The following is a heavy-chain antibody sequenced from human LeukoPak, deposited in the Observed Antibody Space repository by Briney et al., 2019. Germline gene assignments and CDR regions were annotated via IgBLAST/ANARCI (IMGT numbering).Heavy chain of an antibody. Sequence: PGGSLRLSCAASGFTFSSYWMSWVRQAPGKGLEWVANIKQDGSEKYYVDSVKGRFTISRDNAKNSLYLQMNSLRAEDTAVYYCARTRLYCSGGSCYPGYFDLWGQGTLVTVSS. D-gene: IGHD2-15*01. CDR1: GFTFSSYW. V-gene: IGHV3-7*03. CDR3: ARTRLYCSGGSCYPGYFDL. J-gene: IGHJ5*02. CDR2: IKQDGSEK.